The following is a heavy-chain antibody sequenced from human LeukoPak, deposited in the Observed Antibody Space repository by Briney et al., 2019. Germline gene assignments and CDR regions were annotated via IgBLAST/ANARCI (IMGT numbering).Heavy chain of an antibody. V-gene: IGHV1-18*01. D-gene: IGHD2-15*01. CDR3: ARVGYCSGGSCYSRGMDV. J-gene: IGHJ6*02. CDR2: ISAFNGNT. CDR1: GYTFTSYG. Sequence: ASVKVSCKASGYTFTSYGISWVRQAPGQGLEWMGWISAFNGNTNYAQKLQGRVTMTTDTSTSTAYMELRSLISDDTAVYYCARVGYCSGGSCYSRGMDVWGQGTTVTVSS.